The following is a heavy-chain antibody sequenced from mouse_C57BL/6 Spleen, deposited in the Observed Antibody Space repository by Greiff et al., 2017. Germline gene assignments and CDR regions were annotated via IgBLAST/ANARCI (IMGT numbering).Heavy chain of an antibody. J-gene: IGHJ4*01. V-gene: IGHV2-2*01. CDR1: GFSLTSYG. CDR2: IWSGGST. CDR3: ARKDYGSILYAMDY. Sequence: VQLVESGPGLVQPSQSLSITCTVSGFSLTSYGVHWVRQSPGKGLEWLGVIWSGGSTDYNAAFISRLSISKDNSKSQVFFKMNSLQADDTAIYYCARKDYGSILYAMDYWGQGTSVTVSS. D-gene: IGHD1-1*01.